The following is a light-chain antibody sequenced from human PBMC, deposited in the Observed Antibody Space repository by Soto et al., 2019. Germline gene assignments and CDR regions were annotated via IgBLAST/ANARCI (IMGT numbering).Light chain of an antibody. CDR3: QQSFRTLVT. CDR2: AAS. CDR1: QSISTY. J-gene: IGKJ5*01. V-gene: IGKV1-39*01. Sequence: DIQMTQSPSSLSASVGDRVTITCRASQSISTYLNWYQQKPGKAPKLRIYAASSLQSGVPSRFSASGSGTDFTLTINNLQPDDFATDYCQQSFRTLVTFGQGTRLEIK.